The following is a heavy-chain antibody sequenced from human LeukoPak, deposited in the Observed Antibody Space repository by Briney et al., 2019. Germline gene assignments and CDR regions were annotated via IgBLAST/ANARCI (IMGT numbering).Heavy chain of an antibody. D-gene: IGHD1-1*01. Sequence: GGSLRLSCAASGFTFSSYSMNWVRQAPGKGLEWVSSISGSNSYIFYADSVKGRFTVTRDNAKDSLYLQMNSLRAEDTAVYYCARALTTLTYEGYWGQGTLVTVSS. CDR1: GFTFSSYS. V-gene: IGHV3-21*01. CDR2: ISGSNSYI. J-gene: IGHJ4*02. CDR3: ARALTTLTYEGY.